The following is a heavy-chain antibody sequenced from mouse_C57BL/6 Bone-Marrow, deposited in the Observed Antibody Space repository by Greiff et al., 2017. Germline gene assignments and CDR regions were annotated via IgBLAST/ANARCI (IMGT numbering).Heavy chain of an antibody. Sequence: QVQLQQPGAELVRPGTSVKLSCKASGYTFTSYWMHWVKQRPGQGLEWIGVIDPSDSYTNYNQKFKGKATLTVDTSYSTAYMQLSSLTSEDSAVYYCARILGLDYWGQGTTLTVSS. CDR1: GYTFTSYW. V-gene: IGHV1-59*01. CDR3: ARILGLDY. CDR2: IDPSDSYT. J-gene: IGHJ2*01. D-gene: IGHD4-1*01.